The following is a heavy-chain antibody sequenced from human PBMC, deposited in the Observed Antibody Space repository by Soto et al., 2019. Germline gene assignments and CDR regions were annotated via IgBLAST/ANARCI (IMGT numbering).Heavy chain of an antibody. D-gene: IGHD5-12*01. CDR2: IIPIFGTA. Sequence: GASVKVSCKASGGTFSSYAISWVRQAPGQGLEWMGGIIPIFGTANYAQKFQGRVTITADESTSTAYMELSSLRSEDTAVYYCAAERTEMATTPFDYWGQGTLVTSPQ. CDR1: GGTFSSYA. V-gene: IGHV1-69*13. CDR3: AAERTEMATTPFDY. J-gene: IGHJ4*02.